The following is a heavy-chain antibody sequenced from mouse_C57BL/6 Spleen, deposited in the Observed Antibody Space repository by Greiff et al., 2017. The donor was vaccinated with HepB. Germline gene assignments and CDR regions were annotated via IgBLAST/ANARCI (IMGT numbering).Heavy chain of an antibody. V-gene: IGHV5-9-1*02. CDR2: ISSGGDYI. CDR1: GFTFSSYA. CDR3: TRDTYGNYRWYFDV. D-gene: IGHD2-1*01. Sequence: EVKLVESGEGLVKPGGSLKLSCAASGFTFSSYAMSWVRQTPEKRLEWVAYISSGGDYIYYADTVKGRFTISRDNARNTLYLQMSSLKSEDTAMYYCTRDTYGNYRWYFDVWGTGTTVTVSS. J-gene: IGHJ1*03.